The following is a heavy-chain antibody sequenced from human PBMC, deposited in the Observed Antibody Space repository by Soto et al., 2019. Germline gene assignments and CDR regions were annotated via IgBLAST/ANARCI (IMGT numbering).Heavy chain of an antibody. J-gene: IGHJ2*01. Sequence: QVQLVQSGAEVKKPGASVKVSCKASGYTFSSYGITWVRQAPGQGREWMGWITPYNGNTNYAQKFQGRVTMTTDTSTSTAYMELWSLTSDDTAVFYCARGYSYASYWYFDLWGRGTLVTVSS. CDR3: ARGYSYASYWYFDL. CDR2: ITPYNGNT. V-gene: IGHV1-18*04. CDR1: GYTFSSYG. D-gene: IGHD3-16*01.